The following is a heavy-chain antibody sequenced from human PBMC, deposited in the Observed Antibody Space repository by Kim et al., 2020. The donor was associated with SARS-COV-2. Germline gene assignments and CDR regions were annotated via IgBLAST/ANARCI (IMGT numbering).Heavy chain of an antibody. V-gene: IGHV4-34*01. CDR1: GGSFSGYY. D-gene: IGHD3-10*01. J-gene: IGHJ4*02. CDR2: INHSGST. CDR3: ARGRGGSANPGDY. Sequence: SETLSLTCAVYGGSFSGYYWSWIRQPPGKGLEWIGEINHSGSTNYNPSLKSRVTISVDTSKNQFSLKLSSVTAADTAVYYCARGRGGSANPGDYWGQGTLVTVSS.